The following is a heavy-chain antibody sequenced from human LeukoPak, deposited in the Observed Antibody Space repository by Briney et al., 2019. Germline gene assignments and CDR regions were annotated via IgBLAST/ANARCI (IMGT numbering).Heavy chain of an antibody. CDR2: RYYSGST. Sequence: SSETLSLTCSVPGGSISSYYWTWIRQPPGKGLEWIGYRYYSGSTTYNPSLKSRVTISVDTSKSQFSLKLISVTAADTAIYYCARVRGDFETDWGQGTLVTVSS. D-gene: IGHD3-16*01. CDR3: ARVRGDFETD. V-gene: IGHV4-59*01. CDR1: GGSISSYY. J-gene: IGHJ1*01.